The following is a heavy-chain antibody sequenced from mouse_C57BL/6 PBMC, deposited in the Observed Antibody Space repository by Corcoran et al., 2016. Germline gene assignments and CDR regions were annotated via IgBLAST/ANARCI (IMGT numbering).Heavy chain of an antibody. V-gene: IGHV8-12*01. J-gene: IGHJ4*01. CDR2: IYWDDDK. Sequence: QVTLKESGPGILQSSQTLSLTCSFSGFSLSTSGMGVSWIRQPSGKGLEWLAHIYWDDDKRYNPSLKSRLTISTDTSRNQVFLKITSVDTADTATYYCARSGGLLQGWMDYWGQGTSVTVSS. CDR3: ARSGGLLQGWMDY. D-gene: IGHD2-3*01. CDR1: GFSLSTSGMG.